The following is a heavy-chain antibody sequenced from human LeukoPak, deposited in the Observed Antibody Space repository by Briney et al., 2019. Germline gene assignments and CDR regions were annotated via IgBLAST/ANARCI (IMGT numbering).Heavy chain of an antibody. Sequence: PGGSLRLSCAASGFTFSNAWMSWVRQAPGKGLEWVGRIKSKTDGGTTDYAAPVKGRFTISRDNSKNTLYLQMNSLRAEDTAVYYCARARGGDRIAAAPPPYYYGMDVWGQGTTVTVSS. CDR1: GFTFSNAW. V-gene: IGHV3-15*01. CDR2: IKSKTDGGTT. CDR3: ARARGGDRIAAAPPPYYYGMDV. J-gene: IGHJ6*02. D-gene: IGHD6-13*01.